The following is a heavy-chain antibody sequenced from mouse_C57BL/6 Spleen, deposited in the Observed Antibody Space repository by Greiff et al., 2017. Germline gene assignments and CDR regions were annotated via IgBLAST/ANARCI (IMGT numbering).Heavy chain of an antibody. V-gene: IGHV1-18*01. Sequence: VQLQQPGPELVKPGASVKISCKASGYTFTDYNMHWVKQSHGQSLEWIGDINPNNGGTIYNQKFKGKATLTVDKSSSTAYMELRSLTSEDTAVYYCARWHYYAFGDWGQGTPVTVSA. D-gene: IGHD1-2*01. CDR1: GYTFTDYN. CDR2: INPNNGGT. J-gene: IGHJ3*01. CDR3: ARWHYYAFGD.